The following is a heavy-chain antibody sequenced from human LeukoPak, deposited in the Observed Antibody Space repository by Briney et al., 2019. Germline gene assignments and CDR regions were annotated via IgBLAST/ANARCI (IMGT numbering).Heavy chain of an antibody. J-gene: IGHJ4*02. CDR3: ARAGPDTVTANFDY. CDR2: IYYSGST. CDR1: GGSISSGGYY. Sequence: PSQTLSLTCTVSGGSISSGGYYWSWIRQHPGKGLEWIGYIYYSGSTYYNPSLKSRVTISVDTSKNQFSLKLSSVTAADTAVYYCARAGPDTVTANFDYWGQGTPVTVSS. D-gene: IGHD4-17*01. V-gene: IGHV4-31*03.